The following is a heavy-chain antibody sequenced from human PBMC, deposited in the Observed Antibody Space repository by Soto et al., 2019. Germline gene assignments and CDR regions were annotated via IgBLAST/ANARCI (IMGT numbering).Heavy chain of an antibody. Sequence: SGPTLVNPTQTLTLTCTFSGFSLSTSGMGVGWIRQPPGKALEWLALIDWDDDKRFSPSLKSRLTITKDTSKNQVVLTMTNMDPVDTATYYCAHKFYDSSGYLFDAFDIWGQGTMVTVSS. CDR3: AHKFYDSSGYLFDAFDI. CDR1: GFSLSTSGMG. CDR2: IDWDDDK. V-gene: IGHV2-5*02. D-gene: IGHD3-22*01. J-gene: IGHJ3*02.